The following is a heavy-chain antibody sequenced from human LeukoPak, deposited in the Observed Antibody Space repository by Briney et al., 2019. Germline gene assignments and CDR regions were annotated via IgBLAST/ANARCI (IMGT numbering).Heavy chain of an antibody. V-gene: IGHV5-10-1*01. CDR2: IDPSDSYT. D-gene: IGHD6-13*01. J-gene: IGHJ4*02. Sequence: GESLKISCKGSGYSFTSYWISWVRKMPGKGLEWMGRIDPSDSYTNYSPSFQGHVTISADKSISTAYLQWSSLKASDTAMYYCASSRIAAAGTFDYWGQGTLVTVSS. CDR1: GYSFTSYW. CDR3: ASSRIAAAGTFDY.